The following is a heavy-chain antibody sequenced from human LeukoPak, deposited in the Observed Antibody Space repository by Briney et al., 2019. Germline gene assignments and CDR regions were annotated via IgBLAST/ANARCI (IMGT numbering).Heavy chain of an antibody. D-gene: IGHD3-22*01. J-gene: IGHJ4*02. Sequence: ASVKVSCKASGYTFTGYYMHWMRQAPGQGLEWMGWINPNSGGTNYAQKFQGRVTMTRDTSISTAYMELSRLRSDDTAVYYCARSSYYDSEGSYYFDYWGQGTLVTVSS. CDR3: ARSSYYDSEGSYYFDY. V-gene: IGHV1-2*02. CDR2: INPNSGGT. CDR1: GYTFTGYY.